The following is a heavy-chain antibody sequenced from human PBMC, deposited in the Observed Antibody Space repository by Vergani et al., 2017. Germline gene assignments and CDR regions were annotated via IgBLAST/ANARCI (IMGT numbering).Heavy chain of an antibody. Sequence: QVQLVQSGAEVKKPGASVKVSCKASSYTFTSYGISWVRQAPGQGLEWMGWISAYNGNTNYAQKLQGRVTMTTDTSTSTAYMELRSLRSDDTAVYYCASDPDIVVVPAAPYYYYYYGMDVWGRGTTVTVSS. CDR1: SYTFTSYG. J-gene: IGHJ6*02. CDR3: ASDPDIVVVPAAPYYYYYYGMDV. V-gene: IGHV1-18*04. CDR2: ISAYNGNT. D-gene: IGHD2-2*01.